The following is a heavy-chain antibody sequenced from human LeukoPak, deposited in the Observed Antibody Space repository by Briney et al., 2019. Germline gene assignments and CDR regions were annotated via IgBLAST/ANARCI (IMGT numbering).Heavy chain of an antibody. V-gene: IGHV4-59*01. CDR3: ARLARLTLIRGVTGYHSLDV. CDR2: IYYSGTT. J-gene: IGHJ6*04. D-gene: IGHD3-10*01. Sequence: SETLSLTCTVSGGSINNFYWSWIRQPPGGGLEWIGYIYYSGTTNYNPSLKSRATISVDASRNQFSLWLSSVTAADTAVYYCARLARLTLIRGVTGYHSLDVWGKGTKVTVSS. CDR1: GGSINNFY.